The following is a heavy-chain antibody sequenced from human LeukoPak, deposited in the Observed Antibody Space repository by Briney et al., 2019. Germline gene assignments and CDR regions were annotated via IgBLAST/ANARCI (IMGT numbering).Heavy chain of an antibody. D-gene: IGHD6-6*01. CDR2: TYYRSKWYN. V-gene: IGHV6-1*01. CDR1: GDSVSSNSAA. CDR3: ARAPISIAARSNYYYYMDV. Sequence: SQTLSLTCAISGDSVSSNSAAWNWIRQSPSRGLEWLGRTYYRSKWYNDYAVSVKSRITINPGTSKNQFSLQLNSVTPEDTAVYYCARAPISIAARSNYYYYMDVWGKGTTVTVSS. J-gene: IGHJ6*03.